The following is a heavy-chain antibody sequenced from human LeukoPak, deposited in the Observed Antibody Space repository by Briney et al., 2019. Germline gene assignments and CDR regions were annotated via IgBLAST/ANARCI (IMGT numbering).Heavy chain of an antibody. CDR3: ASPSIGTYYGMDV. CDR1: GYTFTGYY. J-gene: IGHJ6*02. V-gene: IGHV1-18*04. D-gene: IGHD2-2*01. Sequence: ASVKVSCKASGYTFTGYYMHWVRQAPGQGLEWMGWISAYNGNTNYAQKLQGRVTMTTDTSTSTAYMELRSLRSDDTAVYYCASPSIGTYYGMDVWGQGTTVTVSS. CDR2: ISAYNGNT.